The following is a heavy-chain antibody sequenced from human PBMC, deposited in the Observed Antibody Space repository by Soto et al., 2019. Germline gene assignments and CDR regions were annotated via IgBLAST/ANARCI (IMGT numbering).Heavy chain of an antibody. D-gene: IGHD6-19*01. CDR2: ISVSSDFI. J-gene: IGHJ3*02. Sequence: EVQLVESGGGLVKPGGSLRLSCAASEFTFSTYSMNWVRQAPGKGLEWVSSISVSSDFIYYADSVKGRFTIYRDNAKNSLFLQMNSLRAEDTAVYYCARDFMEAVAGYAFDTWGQGTMVTVSS. CDR1: EFTFSTYS. CDR3: ARDFMEAVAGYAFDT. V-gene: IGHV3-21*01.